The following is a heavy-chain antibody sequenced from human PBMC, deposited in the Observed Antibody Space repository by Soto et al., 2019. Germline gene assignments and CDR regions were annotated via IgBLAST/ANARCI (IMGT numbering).Heavy chain of an antibody. CDR2: IYWDDDK. J-gene: IGHJ4*02. CDR3: ARETGDPNFDY. D-gene: IGHD7-27*01. V-gene: IGHV2-5*02. Sequence: SGPTLVKPTQTLTLTCTFSGFSLSTSGVGVGWIRQPPGKALEWLALIYWDDDKRYSQSLKSRLTITKDTSKNQVVLTMTNMDPVDTATYYCARETGDPNFDYLGQGTLVTVSS. CDR1: GFSLSTSGVG.